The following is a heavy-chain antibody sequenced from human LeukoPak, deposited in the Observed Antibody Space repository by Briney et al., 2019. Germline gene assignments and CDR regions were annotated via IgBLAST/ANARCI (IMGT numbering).Heavy chain of an antibody. Sequence: GESLKISCKGSGYTFSSYWISWVRQLPGKGLEWMGRIDPSDSYTSYSPSFQGHVTFSVDKSINTAYLQWSSLKASDTAMYYCARRAVYSGYDYGMDVWGKGTTVTVSS. J-gene: IGHJ6*04. D-gene: IGHD5-12*01. CDR1: GYTFSSYW. V-gene: IGHV5-10-1*01. CDR3: ARRAVYSGYDYGMDV. CDR2: IDPSDSYT.